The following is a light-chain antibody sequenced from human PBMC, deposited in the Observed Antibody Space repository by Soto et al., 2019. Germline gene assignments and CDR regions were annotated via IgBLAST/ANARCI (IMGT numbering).Light chain of an antibody. J-gene: IGKJ4*01. CDR1: QSVSSN. V-gene: IGKV3-15*01. CDR2: GAS. CDR3: QHYTIYPYT. Sequence: EIVMTQSPATLSVSPGERATLSCRASQSVSSNLAWYQQKPGQAPRLLIYGASTRATGIPARFSGSGSGTEFTLTISSLQSEDFATYYCQHYTIYPYTFGGGTKVDIK.